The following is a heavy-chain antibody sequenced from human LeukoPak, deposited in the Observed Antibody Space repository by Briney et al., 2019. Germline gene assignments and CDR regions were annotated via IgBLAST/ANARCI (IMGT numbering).Heavy chain of an antibody. CDR1: SGSISSGNYY. CDR2: IYYSGST. J-gene: IGHJ5*02. V-gene: IGHV4-61*01. CDR3: ARDHPPYCSGGSCYGRWFDP. D-gene: IGHD2-15*01. Sequence: PSETLSLTCTVSSGSISSGNYYWSWIRQPPGKGLEWIGYIYYSGSTNYNPSLKSRVTISVDTSKNQFSLKLSSVTAADTAVYYCARDHPPYCSGGSCYGRWFDPWGQGTLVTVSS.